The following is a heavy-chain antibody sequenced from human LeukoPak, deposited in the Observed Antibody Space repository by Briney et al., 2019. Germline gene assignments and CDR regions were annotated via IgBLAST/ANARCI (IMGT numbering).Heavy chain of an antibody. V-gene: IGHV3-73*01. D-gene: IGHD3-22*01. J-gene: IGHJ4*02. CDR3: TRLVYYDSSGYFYYSDY. CDR2: IRSKANSYAT. Sequence: PGGSLRLSCAASGFTFSGSAMHWVRQASGKGLEWVGRIRSKANSYATAYAASVKGRFTISRDDSKNTAYLQMNSLKTEDTAVYYCTRLVYYDSSGYFYYSDYWGQGTLVTVSS. CDR1: GFTFSGSA.